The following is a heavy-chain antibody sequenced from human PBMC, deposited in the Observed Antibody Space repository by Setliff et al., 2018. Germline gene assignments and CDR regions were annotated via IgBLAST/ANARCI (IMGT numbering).Heavy chain of an antibody. CDR2: VSYRGAT. V-gene: IGHV4-39*01. CDR1: GGSISRSGYF. CDR3: ARRSDNSWSGYYPTHNWFAP. J-gene: IGHJ5*02. D-gene: IGHD3-3*01. Sequence: KTSETLSLTCIVSGGSISRSGYFWGWLRQSPGKGLEWIGTVSYRGATYDNPSLKSRVTMSVDTSRNHLSLQLKSVTAADTAVYYCARRSDNSWSGYYPTHNWFAPWGRGTQVTVSS.